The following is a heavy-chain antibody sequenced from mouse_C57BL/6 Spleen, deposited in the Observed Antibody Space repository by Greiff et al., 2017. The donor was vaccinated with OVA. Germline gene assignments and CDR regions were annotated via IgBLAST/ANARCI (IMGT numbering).Heavy chain of an antibody. J-gene: IGHJ4*01. V-gene: IGHV2-2*01. CDR3: ARKGSYDGPYAMDY. CDR1: GFSLTSYG. D-gene: IGHD2-3*01. Sequence: VKLVESGPGLVQPSQSLSITCTVSGFSLTSYGVHWVRQSPGKGLEWLGVIWSGGSTDYNAAFISRLSISKDNSKSQVFFKMNSLQADDTAIYYCARKGSYDGPYAMDYWGQGTSVTVSS. CDR2: IWSGGST.